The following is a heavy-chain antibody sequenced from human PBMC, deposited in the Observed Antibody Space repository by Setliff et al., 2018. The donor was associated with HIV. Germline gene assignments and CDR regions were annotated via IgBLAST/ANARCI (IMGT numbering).Heavy chain of an antibody. CDR2: IKHNGNS. CDR3: ARVTYFYYYYMDV. J-gene: IGHJ6*02. CDR1: GGSFSGYY. Sequence: SETLSLTCAVYGGSFSGYYWGWIRHPPGKGLEWIGEIKHNGNSNSNPSLKSRLTLSVDTSKNQFSLKLKSVTAADTAVYYCARVTYFYYYYMDVWGQGTTVTVLL. V-gene: IGHV4-34*01. D-gene: IGHD5-18*01.